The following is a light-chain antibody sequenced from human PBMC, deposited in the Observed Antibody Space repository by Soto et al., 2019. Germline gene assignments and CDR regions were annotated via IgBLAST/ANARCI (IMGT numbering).Light chain of an antibody. J-gene: IGLJ1*01. Sequence: QSVLTQPASVSGSPGQSITISCTGTSRDVGGYNYVSWYQQHPGKAPKLMIYDVSNRPSGVSNRFSGSKSGNTASLTISGLQAEDEADYYCSSYTSISSYVFGTGTMVTVL. CDR1: SRDVGGYNY. CDR3: SSYTSISSYV. V-gene: IGLV2-14*01. CDR2: DVS.